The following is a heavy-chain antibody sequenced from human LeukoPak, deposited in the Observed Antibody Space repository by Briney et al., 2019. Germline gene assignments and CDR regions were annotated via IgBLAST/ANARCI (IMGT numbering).Heavy chain of an antibody. CDR2: TYYRAKRYN. CDR1: GDSVSSNSAA. Sequence: SQTLSLTCAISGDSVSSNSAAWNWIRQSPSRGLKWLGRTYYRAKRYNDYAVSVKSRITINTDTSKNSFSLQLNSVTPEDTAVNYCARDNSGSYHYIDYWGQGTLVIVSS. CDR3: ARDNSGSYHYIDY. D-gene: IGHD1-26*01. J-gene: IGHJ4*02. V-gene: IGHV6-1*01.